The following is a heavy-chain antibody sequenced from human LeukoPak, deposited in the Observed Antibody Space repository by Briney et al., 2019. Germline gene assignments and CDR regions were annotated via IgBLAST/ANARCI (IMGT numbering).Heavy chain of an antibody. Sequence: GGSLRLSCAGSGFTFDDYAMHWVRQTPGRGLEWVSGISWNSGNIAYADFVGGRFTISRDNAKNSLSLQMNSLSDEDTAVYYCAKDAYGGATFFYYMDVWGKGTTVTVSS. CDR1: GFTFDDYA. CDR2: ISWNSGNI. CDR3: AKDAYGGATFFYYMDV. J-gene: IGHJ6*03. D-gene: IGHD2/OR15-2a*01. V-gene: IGHV3-9*01.